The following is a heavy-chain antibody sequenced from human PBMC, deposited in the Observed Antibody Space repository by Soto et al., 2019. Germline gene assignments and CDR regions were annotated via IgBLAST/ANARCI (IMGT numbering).Heavy chain of an antibody. D-gene: IGHD3-16*01. V-gene: IGHV5-10-1*01. CDR3: ASGGGIQTWFDP. J-gene: IGHJ5*02. CDR1: GDMCTSYW. Sequence: GESLKISCRGSGDMCTSYWITWVRQMTGKGLEWMGRIDPSDSYTNYSPSFQGHVTISADKSISTAYVEWSSLKASDTALYYCASGGGIQTWFDPWGKGTLVTVSS. CDR2: IDPSDSYT.